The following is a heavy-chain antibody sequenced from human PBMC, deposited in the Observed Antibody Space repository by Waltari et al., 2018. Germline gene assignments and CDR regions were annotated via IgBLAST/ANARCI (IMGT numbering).Heavy chain of an antibody. CDR1: GFTFSSYA. J-gene: IGHJ4*02. V-gene: IGHV3-23*01. D-gene: IGHD6-13*01. Sequence: EVQLLESGGGLVQPGVSLRLSCAASGFTFSSYAMSWVRQAPGKGLEWVSAISGSGGSTYYADSVKGRFTISRDNSKNTLYLQMNSLRAEDTAVYYCAKLRAAADFCDYWGQGTLVTVSS. CDR2: ISGSGGST. CDR3: AKLRAAADFCDY.